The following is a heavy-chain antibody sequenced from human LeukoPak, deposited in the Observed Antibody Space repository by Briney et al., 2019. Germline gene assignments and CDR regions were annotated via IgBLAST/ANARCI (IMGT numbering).Heavy chain of an antibody. D-gene: IGHD2-2*02. CDR1: GGSISSYY. J-gene: IGHJ6*03. CDR2: IYTSGST. V-gene: IGHV4-4*07. Sequence: SETLSLTCTVSGGSISSYYWSWIRQPAGKGLEWIGRIYTSGSTNYNPSLKSRVTMSVDTSKNQFSLKLSSVTAADTAVYYCARVTKIPAAIFHYYYYCMDVWGKGTTVTVSS. CDR3: ARVTKIPAAIFHYYYYCMDV.